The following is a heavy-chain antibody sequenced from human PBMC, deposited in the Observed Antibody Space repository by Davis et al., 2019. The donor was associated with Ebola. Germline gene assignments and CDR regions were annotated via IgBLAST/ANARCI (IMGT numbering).Heavy chain of an antibody. CDR1: GYTFTSYA. V-gene: IGHV1-3*01. CDR3: ASDYGDYGEGHFDY. Sequence: ALVKVSCKASGYTFTSYAMHWVRQAPGQRLEWMGWINAGNGNTKYSQKFQGRVTITRDTSASTAYMELSSLRSEDTAVYYCASDYGDYGEGHFDYWGQGTLVTVSS. D-gene: IGHD4-17*01. CDR2: INAGNGNT. J-gene: IGHJ4*02.